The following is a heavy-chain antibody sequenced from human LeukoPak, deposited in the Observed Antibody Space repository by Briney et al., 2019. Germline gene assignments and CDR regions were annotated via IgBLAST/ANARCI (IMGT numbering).Heavy chain of an antibody. CDR1: GFTFSGSA. V-gene: IGHV3-73*01. CDR3: TRTQYYYDSSGTNFDY. CDR2: IRSKANSYAT. Sequence: TGGSLKLSCAASGFTFSGSAMHWVRQASGKGLEWVGRIRSKANSYATAYAASVKGRFTISRDDSKNTAYPQMNSLKTEDTAVYYCTRTQYYYDSSGTNFDYWGQGTLVTVSS. J-gene: IGHJ4*02. D-gene: IGHD3-22*01.